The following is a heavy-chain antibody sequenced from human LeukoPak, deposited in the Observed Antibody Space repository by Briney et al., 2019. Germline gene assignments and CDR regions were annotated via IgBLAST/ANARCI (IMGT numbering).Heavy chain of an antibody. CDR1: GGSISSYY. CDR3: ARGFSVVVPSWYYYYMDV. V-gene: IGHV4-59*12. Sequence: MASETLSLTCTVSGGSISSYYWSWIRQPPGKGLEWIGYIYYSGSTNYNPSLKSRVTISVDTSKNQFSLKLSSVTAADTAVYYCARGFSVVVPSWYYYYMDVWGKGTTVTVSS. CDR2: IYYSGST. D-gene: IGHD2-2*01. J-gene: IGHJ6*03.